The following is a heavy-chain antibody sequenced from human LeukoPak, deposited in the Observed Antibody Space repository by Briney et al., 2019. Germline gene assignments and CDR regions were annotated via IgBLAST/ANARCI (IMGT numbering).Heavy chain of an antibody. D-gene: IGHD3-22*01. Sequence: GGSLRLSCAASGFTFSNSAMNWVRQVPGKGLEWVSSIDYDSSHIYYAASVRGRFTISRDNARNSVYLQMNSLRAEDTAVYYCARMGGYYYDSSGYPNFDYWGQGTLVTVSS. CDR3: ARMGGYYYDSSGYPNFDY. CDR2: IDYDSSHI. V-gene: IGHV3-21*01. J-gene: IGHJ4*02. CDR1: GFTFSNSA.